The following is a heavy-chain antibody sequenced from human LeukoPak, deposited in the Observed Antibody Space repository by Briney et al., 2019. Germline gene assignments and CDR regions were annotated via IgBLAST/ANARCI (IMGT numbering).Heavy chain of an antibody. CDR1: GFTFGRYG. CDR2: ISYDGSNK. J-gene: IGHJ5*02. V-gene: IGHV3-33*05. Sequence: GGSLRLSCAASGFTFGRYGMHWVRQAPGKGLEWVAVISYDGSNKYYADSVKGRFTISRDNSKNTLYLQMNSLRAEDTAVYYCAKDVIGSYYGWFDPWGQGTLVTVSS. D-gene: IGHD1-26*01. CDR3: AKDVIGSYYGWFDP.